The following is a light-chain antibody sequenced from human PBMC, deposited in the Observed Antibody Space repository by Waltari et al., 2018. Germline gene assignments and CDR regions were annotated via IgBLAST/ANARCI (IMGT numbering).Light chain of an antibody. CDR3: QNHERLPAT. CDR1: QNIGRY. CDR2: EAS. Sequence: EIVLTQSPGTLSLSPGERSTLSCRASQNIGRYLVWYQQKPGQAPRLLIYEASRRATGIPDRFRGSGSGTDFSLSSSRLEPEDFAVYYCQNHERLPATFGQGTKVEIK. J-gene: IGKJ1*01. V-gene: IGKV3-20*01.